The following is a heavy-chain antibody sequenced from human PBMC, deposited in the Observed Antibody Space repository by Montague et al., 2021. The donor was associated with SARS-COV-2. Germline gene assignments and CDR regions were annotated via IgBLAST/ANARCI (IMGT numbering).Heavy chain of an antibody. D-gene: IGHD6-13*01. V-gene: IGHV4-39*07. Sequence: SETLSLTCTVSGGSISRSSYYWGWIRQPPGKGLGWIGSIYYSGSTYYNPSLKSRVTISVDTSKNQFSLKLSSVTAADTAVHYCARVGRQQLVRLSGMDVWGQGTTVTVSS. CDR1: GGSISRSSYY. CDR2: IYYSGST. CDR3: ARVGRQQLVRLSGMDV. J-gene: IGHJ6*02.